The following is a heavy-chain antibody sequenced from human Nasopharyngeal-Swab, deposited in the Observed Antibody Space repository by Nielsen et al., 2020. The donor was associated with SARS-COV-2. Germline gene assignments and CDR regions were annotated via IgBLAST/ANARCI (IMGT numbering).Heavy chain of an antibody. CDR3: AREGGYRYGYRLYYYYGMNV. D-gene: IGHD5-18*01. Sequence: VRQAPGKGLEWVSSISSSSSYIYYADSVKGRFTISRDNAKNSLYLQMNSLRDEDSAVYYCAREGGYRYGYRLYYYYGMNVWGQGTTVTVSS. CDR2: ISSSSSYI. V-gene: IGHV3-21*01. J-gene: IGHJ6*02.